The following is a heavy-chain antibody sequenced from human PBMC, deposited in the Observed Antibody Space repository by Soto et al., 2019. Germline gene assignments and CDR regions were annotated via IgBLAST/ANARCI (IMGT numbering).Heavy chain of an antibody. CDR3: ARGRGIGFSSTWNIYWYYNMDV. CDR1: GGTFSDYA. V-gene: IGHV1-69*01. CDR2: IIPMFATT. D-gene: IGHD6-13*01. Sequence: QVQLVQSGAEVRKSGSSVKVSCKAAGGTFSDYALSWVRQAPGQGLEWMGGIIPMFATTNYAQKFQGRVTITADDSATTAHMELGSLKSEDTAVYYCARGRGIGFSSTWNIYWYYNMDVWGQGTTVTVSS. J-gene: IGHJ6*02.